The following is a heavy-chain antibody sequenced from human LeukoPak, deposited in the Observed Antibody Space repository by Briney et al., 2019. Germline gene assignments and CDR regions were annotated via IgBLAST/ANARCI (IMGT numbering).Heavy chain of an antibody. Sequence: GGSLRLSCAASGFTISTYGMHWVRQAPGKGLEGVAVIWYDGSNRYYADSVKGRFTISRDNSKNTLYLQMNSLRAEDTAVYYCARDAFYYGSSGFYRYYFYYYMDVWGKGTTVAVSS. V-gene: IGHV3-33*01. CDR3: ARDAFYYGSSGFYRYYFYYYMDV. CDR1: GFTISTYG. CDR2: IWYDGSNR. D-gene: IGHD3-22*01. J-gene: IGHJ6*03.